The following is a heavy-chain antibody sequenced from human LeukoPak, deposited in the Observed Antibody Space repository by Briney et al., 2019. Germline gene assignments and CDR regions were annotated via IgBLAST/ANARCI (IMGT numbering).Heavy chain of an antibody. V-gene: IGHV3-23*01. J-gene: IGHJ4*02. CDR1: GFTFSSYA. CDR3: AKNPKFGELLN. CDR2: ISGSGGST. D-gene: IGHD3-10*01. Sequence: GGSLRLSCAASGFTFSSYAMSWVRQAPGKGLEWVSAISGSGGSTYYADSVKGRFTISRDNSRNTLYLQMNSLRAEDTAVYYCAKNPKFGELLNWGQGTLVTVSS.